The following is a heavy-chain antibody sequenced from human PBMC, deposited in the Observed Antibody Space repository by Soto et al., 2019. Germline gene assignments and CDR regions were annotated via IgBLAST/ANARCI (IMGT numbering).Heavy chain of an antibody. V-gene: IGHV4-31*03. CDR1: GGSISSGGYY. CDR3: ARASSGYYYEKKTNWFDP. Sequence: PSETLSLTCTVSGGSISSGGYYWSWIRQHPGKGLEWIGYIYYSGSTYYNPSLKSRVTISVDTSKNQFSLKLSSVTAADTAVYYCARASSGYYYEKKTNWFDPWGQGTLVTVSS. D-gene: IGHD3-22*01. J-gene: IGHJ5*02. CDR2: IYYSGST.